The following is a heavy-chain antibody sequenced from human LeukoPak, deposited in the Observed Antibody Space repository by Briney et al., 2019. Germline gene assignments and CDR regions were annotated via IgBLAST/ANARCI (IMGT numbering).Heavy chain of an antibody. CDR2: IYYSGST. CDR1: GGSISSYY. V-gene: IGHV4-59*01. D-gene: IGHD3-16*01. Sequence: PSETLSLTCTVSGGSISSYYWSWIRQPPGKGLEWIGYIYYSGSTNYNPSLKSRVTISVDTSKNQFSLKLSSVTAADTAVYYCVRAGRVSGAFDIWGQGTMVTVSS. CDR3: VRAGRVSGAFDI. J-gene: IGHJ3*02.